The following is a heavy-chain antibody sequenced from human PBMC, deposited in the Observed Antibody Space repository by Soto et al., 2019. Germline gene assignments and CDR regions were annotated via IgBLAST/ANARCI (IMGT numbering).Heavy chain of an antibody. CDR2: IYTSGST. V-gene: IGHV4-4*07. Sequence: SETLSLTCTASGGSISSYYWSWIRQPAGKGLEWIGRIYTSGSTNYNPSLKSRVTMSVDTSKNQFSLKLSSVTAADTAVYYCARDLGGTNYYYYGMDVWGQGTTVTVSS. CDR3: ARDLGGTNYYYYGMDV. CDR1: GGSISSYY. J-gene: IGHJ6*02. D-gene: IGHD1-7*01.